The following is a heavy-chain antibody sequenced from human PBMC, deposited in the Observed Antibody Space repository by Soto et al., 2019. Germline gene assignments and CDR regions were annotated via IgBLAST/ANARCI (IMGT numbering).Heavy chain of an antibody. V-gene: IGHV3-72*01. D-gene: IGHD3-10*01. CDR2: TRNKANSYTT. CDR3: ARDFLSSGSYLYYFDY. J-gene: IGHJ4*02. CDR1: GFTFSDHY. Sequence: PGGSLRLSCAASGFTFSDHYMDWVRQAPGKGLEWVGRTRNKANSYTTEYAASVKGRFTISRDDSKNSLYLQMNSLRSEDTAVYYCARDFLSSGSYLYYFDYWGQGTLVTSPQ.